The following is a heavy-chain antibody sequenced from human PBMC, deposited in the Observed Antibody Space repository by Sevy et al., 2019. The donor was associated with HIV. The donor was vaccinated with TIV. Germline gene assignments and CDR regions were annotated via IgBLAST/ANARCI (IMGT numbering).Heavy chain of an antibody. V-gene: IGHV5-10-1*01. CDR3: AGTGDSSGRDNCFDP. Sequence: GESLKISCKGSGYTFTSYWISWVRQMPGKGLEWMGRIDPSDSYTHYNPSFQGHVTISVDKSIKTAYLQWSSLKASDTAMYYCAGTGDSSGRDNCFDPWGQGTLVTVSS. D-gene: IGHD3-22*01. CDR1: GYTFTSYW. CDR2: IDPSDSYT. J-gene: IGHJ5*02.